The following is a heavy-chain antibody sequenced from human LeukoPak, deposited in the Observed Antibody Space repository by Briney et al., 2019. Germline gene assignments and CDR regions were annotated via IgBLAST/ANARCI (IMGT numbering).Heavy chain of an antibody. CDR1: GDSINNYY. D-gene: IGHD2-21*02. V-gene: IGHV4-59*01. J-gene: IGHJ5*02. Sequence: SETLSLTCSVSGDSINNYYWTWIRQPPGKGLEWIGSVYYSGSASYNPSLRGRVTISVDRSRNQFSLKLTSLTAADTAVYYCAREVGDSDSDNWFDPWGQGTLVTVSS. CDR2: VYYSGSA. CDR3: AREVGDSDSDNWFDP.